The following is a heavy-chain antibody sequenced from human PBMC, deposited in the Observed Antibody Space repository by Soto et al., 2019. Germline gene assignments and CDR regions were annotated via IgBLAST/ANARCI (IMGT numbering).Heavy chain of an antibody. CDR3: AREVYYDFWSGFNTHPYYFDD. CDR1: GYSLITYG. CDR2: INPGNGNT. Sequence: ASVKVSFKASGYSLITYGIYWVRQAPGQRLDWMGWINPGNGNTKYSQKFQGRVTFTRDTSANTAYMELSSLRSEDTAVHHCAREVYYDFWSGFNTHPYYFDDWGRGTLVTVSS. D-gene: IGHD3-3*01. J-gene: IGHJ4*02. V-gene: IGHV1-3*01.